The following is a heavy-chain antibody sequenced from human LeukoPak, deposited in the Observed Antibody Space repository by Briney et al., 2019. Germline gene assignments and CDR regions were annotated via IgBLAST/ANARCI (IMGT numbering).Heavy chain of an antibody. CDR2: IGGGGDSI. V-gene: IGHV3-23*01. CDR1: DFTFHAYA. J-gene: IGHJ4*02. Sequence: GGSLRLSCAGSDFTFHAYAMSWVRQAPGKGLEWVSAIGGGGDSIYYAGSVKGRFTISRDNSKRILYLHMNSLRGEDTAVYYCAKDLRGYDRPSDYWGQGTLVTVSS. CDR3: AKDLRGYDRPSDY. D-gene: IGHD3-22*01.